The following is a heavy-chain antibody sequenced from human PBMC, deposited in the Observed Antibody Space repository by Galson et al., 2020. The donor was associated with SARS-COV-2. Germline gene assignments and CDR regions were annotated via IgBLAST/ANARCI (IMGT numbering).Heavy chain of an antibody. Sequence: SQTLSLTCAVSGGSNSSGGYSWTWIRQPPGKGLEWIGCIYHSGSTYYNPSLKSRVTISVDRSNNQFSLKLNSVTAADTAVYYCASGSARGDYFDYWGQGTLVTVSS. D-gene: IGHD3-16*01. CDR3: ASGSARGDYFDY. J-gene: IGHJ4*02. V-gene: IGHV4-30-2*01. CDR1: GGSNSSGGYS. CDR2: IYHSGST.